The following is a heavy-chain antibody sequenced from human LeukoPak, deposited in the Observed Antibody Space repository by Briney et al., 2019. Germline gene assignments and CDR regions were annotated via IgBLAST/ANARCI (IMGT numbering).Heavy chain of an antibody. V-gene: IGHV4-39*01. CDR3: ARHLFRDAYKYFDY. D-gene: IGHD5-24*01. J-gene: IGHJ4*02. CDR1: GGSISSSSYY. CDR2: IYYSGST. Sequence: SETLSLTCTVSGGSISSSSYYWGWIRQPPGKGLEWIGSIYYSGSTYYNPSLKSRVTISVDTSKNQFSLKLSSVTAADTAVYYCARHLFRDAYKYFDYWGQGTQVTVSS.